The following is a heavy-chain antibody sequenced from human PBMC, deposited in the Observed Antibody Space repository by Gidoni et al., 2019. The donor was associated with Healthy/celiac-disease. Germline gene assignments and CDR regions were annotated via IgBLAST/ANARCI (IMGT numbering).Heavy chain of an antibody. Sequence: EVQLLESGGGLVQPGGSLRLYCAAYGFTFSSYAMSWVRQAPGKGLEWVSAIRGSGGSTYYADSVQGRFTISRDNSKNTLYLQMNSLRAEDTAVYYCAHTMGSITIFGVVIEYFDYWGQGTLVTVSS. D-gene: IGHD3-3*01. V-gene: IGHV3-23*01. CDR1: GFTFSSYA. CDR2: IRGSGGST. CDR3: AHTMGSITIFGVVIEYFDY. J-gene: IGHJ4*02.